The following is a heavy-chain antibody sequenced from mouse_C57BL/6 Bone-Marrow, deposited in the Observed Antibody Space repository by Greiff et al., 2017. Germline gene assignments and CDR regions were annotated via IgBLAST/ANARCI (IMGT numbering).Heavy chain of an antibody. CDR1: GFTFSSSA. Sequence: EVMLVESGEGLVKPGGSLKLSCAASGFTFSSSAMSWVRQTPEKRLEWVAYISSGGDYIYYADTVKGRFTISRDNARNTLYLQMSSLKSEDTAMYYCTRVTTVVHYYYAMDYWGQGTSVTVSS. CDR3: TRVTTVVHYYYAMDY. V-gene: IGHV5-9-1*02. CDR2: ISSGGDYI. D-gene: IGHD1-1*01. J-gene: IGHJ4*01.